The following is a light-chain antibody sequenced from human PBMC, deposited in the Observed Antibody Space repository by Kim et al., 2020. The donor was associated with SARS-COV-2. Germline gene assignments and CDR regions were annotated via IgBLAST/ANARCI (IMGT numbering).Light chain of an antibody. V-gene: IGKV3-11*01. CDR1: QSISRY. J-gene: IGKJ5*01. Sequence: ATRSLTPGERATLSCRASQSISRYLAWYQQKPGQAPRLLIYDASNRATGIPARFIGSGSGTDFTLTISSLEPEDFAVYYCQQRSDFGQGTRLEIK. CDR2: DAS. CDR3: QQRSD.